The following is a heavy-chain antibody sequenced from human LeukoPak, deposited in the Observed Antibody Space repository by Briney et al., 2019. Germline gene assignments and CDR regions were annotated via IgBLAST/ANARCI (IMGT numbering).Heavy chain of an antibody. J-gene: IGHJ4*02. CDR3: AAQGPDYDFWSGSVDY. Sequence: GGSLRLSCAASGFTFSDYEINWVRQAPGKGLEWVSCISTSGSTTYYADSVKGRFTISRDNSKNTLYLQMNSLRAEDTAVYYCAAQGPDYDFWSGSVDYWGQGTLVTVSS. CDR1: GFTFSDYE. V-gene: IGHV3-48*03. CDR2: ISTSGSTT. D-gene: IGHD3-3*01.